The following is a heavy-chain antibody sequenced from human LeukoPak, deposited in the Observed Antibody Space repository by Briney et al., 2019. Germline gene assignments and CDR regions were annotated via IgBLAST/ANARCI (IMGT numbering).Heavy chain of an antibody. CDR1: GYTFTRFW. J-gene: IGHJ6*02. CDR2: IYPGDSDT. CDR3: ARPVLDGLDV. D-gene: IGHD1-14*01. Sequence: GESLKISCKGSGYTFTRFWIGWVRKMPGKGLEWMGIIYPGDSDTRYSPSFQGQVTISADKSISTAYLQWSSLKASDTAMYYCARPVLDGLDVWGQWTTVTVSS. V-gene: IGHV5-51*01.